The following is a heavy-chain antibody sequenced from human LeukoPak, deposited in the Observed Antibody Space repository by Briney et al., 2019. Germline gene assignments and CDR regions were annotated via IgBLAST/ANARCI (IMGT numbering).Heavy chain of an antibody. D-gene: IGHD1-26*01. V-gene: IGHV1-69*04. CDR3: AKNRWERTGDFDY. CDR1: GGTFSSYSSYA. J-gene: IGHJ4*02. CDR2: IIPVVDVA. Sequence: SVKVSCKASGGTFSSYSSYAISWVRQAPGQGLEWMGRIIPVVDVANYAQTFQDRVTITADKSTSTTYMELSSLRSEDTAVYYCAKNRWERTGDFDYWGQGTLVTVSS.